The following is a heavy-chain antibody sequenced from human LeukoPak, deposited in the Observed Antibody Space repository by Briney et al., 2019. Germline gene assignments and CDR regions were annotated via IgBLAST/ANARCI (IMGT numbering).Heavy chain of an antibody. CDR1: GYTFTGYY. V-gene: IGHV1-2*02. CDR2: INPNSGGT. J-gene: IGHJ4*02. Sequence: GASVKVSCKASGYTFTGYYMHWVRQAPGQGLEWMGWINPNSGGTNYAQKFQGRVTMTRDTSISTAYMELSRLKSDDTAVYYCARDWGFDYYGSGSYYFDYWGQGTLVTVSS. D-gene: IGHD3-10*01. CDR3: ARDWGFDYYGSGSYYFDY.